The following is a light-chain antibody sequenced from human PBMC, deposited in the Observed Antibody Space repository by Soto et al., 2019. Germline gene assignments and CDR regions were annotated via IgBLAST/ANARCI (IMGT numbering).Light chain of an antibody. J-gene: IGKJ3*01. CDR1: QSVSGN. V-gene: IGKV3-15*01. Sequence: EIVLTQSPATLSVSPGERFTLSCTARQSVSGNLAWYQQKPGQPPRLLIFGATTRAPDVNARFSGSGSATEFTLTINNLQSRDSAVYYCQQYNEWPETVGPGTKVDIK. CDR3: QQYNEWPET. CDR2: GAT.